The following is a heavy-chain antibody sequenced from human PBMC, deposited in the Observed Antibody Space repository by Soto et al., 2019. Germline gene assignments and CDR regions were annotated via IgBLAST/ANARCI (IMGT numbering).Heavy chain of an antibody. Sequence: SETLSLTCAVHGGSFSCYYWSWIRQPPGKGLEWIGEINHSGSTNYNPSLKSRVTISVDTSKNQFSLKLSSVTAADTAVYYCARYYYDSSGYYYQHFDYWGQGTLVTVSS. CDR3: ARYYYDSSGYYYQHFDY. V-gene: IGHV4-34*01. CDR1: GGSFSCYY. J-gene: IGHJ4*02. CDR2: INHSGST. D-gene: IGHD3-22*01.